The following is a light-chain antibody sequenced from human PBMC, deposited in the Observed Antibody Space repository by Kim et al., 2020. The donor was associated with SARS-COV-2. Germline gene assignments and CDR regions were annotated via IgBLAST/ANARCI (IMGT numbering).Light chain of an antibody. CDR1: QSVRNNY. V-gene: IGKV3-20*01. J-gene: IGKJ1*01. CDR2: AAS. Sequence: SPGDRATLSCGASQSVRNNYLAWYQQKPGQPPRLLIYAASNRAIGIPDRFTSSESGTDFTLSISNLEPEDSAVYYCQQYGSSPWTFGLGTKVDIK. CDR3: QQYGSSPWT.